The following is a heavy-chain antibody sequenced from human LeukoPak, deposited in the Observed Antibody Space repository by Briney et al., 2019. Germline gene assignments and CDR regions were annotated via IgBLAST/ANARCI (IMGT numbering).Heavy chain of an antibody. J-gene: IGHJ4*02. Sequence: GGSLRLSCEASGLTFSCYGMSWVRQAPGKGLQWVSAITGGGGTTYYADSVKGRFTISRDNSKNMLYLQMNSLRAEDTAVYYCAKMQGYFDYWGQGTLVPVSS. CDR3: AKMQGYFDY. CDR2: ITGGGGTT. CDR1: GLTFSCYG. V-gene: IGHV3-23*01.